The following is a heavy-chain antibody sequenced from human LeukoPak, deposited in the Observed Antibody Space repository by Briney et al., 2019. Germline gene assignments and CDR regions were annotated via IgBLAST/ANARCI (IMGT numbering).Heavy chain of an antibody. CDR1: GYTFTSYY. J-gene: IGHJ6*02. Sequence: ASVKVSCKASGYTFTSYYMHWVRQAPGQGLEWMGIINPSGGDTSYAQKFQGRLTMTRDTSTNTVYMELTSLRSEDTAVYYCARYFVVVPAARSPPYYYGMDVWGQGTTVTVSS. CDR2: INPSGGDT. V-gene: IGHV1-46*01. D-gene: IGHD2-2*01. CDR3: ARYFVVVPAARSPPYYYGMDV.